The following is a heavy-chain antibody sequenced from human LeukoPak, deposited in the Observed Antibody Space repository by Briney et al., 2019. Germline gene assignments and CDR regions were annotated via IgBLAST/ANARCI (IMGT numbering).Heavy chain of an antibody. CDR2: INPNSGGT. Sequence: GSSVKVSCKASGGTFSSYAISWVRQAPGQGLEWMGWINPNSGGTNYAQKFQGRVTMTRDTSISTAYMELSRLRSDDTAVYYCAREKTGTHFDYWGQGTLVTVSS. CDR1: GGTFSSYA. CDR3: AREKTGTHFDY. D-gene: IGHD1-1*01. V-gene: IGHV1-2*02. J-gene: IGHJ4*02.